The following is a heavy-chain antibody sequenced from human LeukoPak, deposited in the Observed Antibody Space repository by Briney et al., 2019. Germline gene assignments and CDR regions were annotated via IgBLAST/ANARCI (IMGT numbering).Heavy chain of an antibody. V-gene: IGHV5-51*01. CDR1: GYSFTNYW. CDR3: ARVRGYSYGYVDY. D-gene: IGHD5-18*01. Sequence: GESLKISCKGSGYSFTNYWIGWVRQMPGKGLEWMGIIYPTDSDTRYSPSFQGQVTISADKSISTAYLQWSSLKASDTAMYYCARVRGYSYGYVDYWGQGTLVTVSS. J-gene: IGHJ4*02. CDR2: IYPTDSDT.